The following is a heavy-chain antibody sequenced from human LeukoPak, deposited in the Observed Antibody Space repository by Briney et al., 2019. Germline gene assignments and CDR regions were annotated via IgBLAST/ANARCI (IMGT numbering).Heavy chain of an antibody. CDR1: GGSISNYY. V-gene: IGHV4-59*08. J-gene: IGHJ2*01. CDR3: ARGVKIEYSTSSRNWYFDL. Sequence: SETLSLTCTVCGGSISNYYWSWIRQPPGKGLEGIGYIYYSGSTNYNPSLKSRVTISIDTSKNQFSLKLSSVTAAYTAVYYCARGVKIEYSTSSRNWYFDLWGRGTLVTVSS. CDR2: IYYSGST. D-gene: IGHD6-6*01.